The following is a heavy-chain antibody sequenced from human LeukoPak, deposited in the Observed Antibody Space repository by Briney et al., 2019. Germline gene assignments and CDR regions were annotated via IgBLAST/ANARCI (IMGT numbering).Heavy chain of an antibody. CDR1: GFTFSSYG. J-gene: IGHJ4*02. CDR3: ARDNGFGESDY. D-gene: IGHD3-10*01. Sequence: PGGSLRLSCAASGFTFSSYGMSWVRQAPGKGLEWVSAISGSGGSTYYADSVKGRFTTSRDNSKNTLYLQMNSLRAEDTAVYYCARDNGFGESDYWGQGTLVTVSS. V-gene: IGHV3-23*01. CDR2: ISGSGGST.